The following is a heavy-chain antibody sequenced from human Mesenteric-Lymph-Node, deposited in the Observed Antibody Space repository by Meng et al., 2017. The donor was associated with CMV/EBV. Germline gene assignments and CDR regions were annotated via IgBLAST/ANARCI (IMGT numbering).Heavy chain of an antibody. J-gene: IGHJ4*02. CDR1: GYTFTGYY. V-gene: IGHV1-2*02. Sequence: ASVKVSCKASGYTFTGYYMHWVRQAPGQGLEWMGWINPNSGGTNYAQKFQGRVTMTRDTSISTAYMELSRLRSDDTAVYYGARDDQYYYDSSGYYGYWGQGTLVTVSS. D-gene: IGHD3-22*01. CDR2: INPNSGGT. CDR3: ARDDQYYYDSSGYYGY.